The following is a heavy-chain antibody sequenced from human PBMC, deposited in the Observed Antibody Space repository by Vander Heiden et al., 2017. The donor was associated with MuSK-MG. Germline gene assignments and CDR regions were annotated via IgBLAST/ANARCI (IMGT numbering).Heavy chain of an antibody. J-gene: IGHJ5*02. Sequence: EVQLVESGGGLVQPGGSLRLSCAASGFTFSTYWMKWVRQAPGKGPEWVASINEDGSGKYYVDSVKGRFAISRDNAKNSFYLQMNILRAEDTAVYYCASLGGAAWGQGTLVTVSS. D-gene: IGHD3-16*01. CDR2: INEDGSGK. CDR3: ASLGGAA. V-gene: IGHV3-7*03. CDR1: GFTFSTYW.